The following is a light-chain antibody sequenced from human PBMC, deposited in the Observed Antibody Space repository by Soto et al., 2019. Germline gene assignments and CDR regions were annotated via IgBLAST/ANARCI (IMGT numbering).Light chain of an antibody. V-gene: IGLV2-23*03. CDR1: ISDVGSYNL. CDR3: CSYAGSSTFGV. Sequence: QSLLTQPASVSGSPGQSITISCTGTISDVGSYNLVSWYQQHPGKAPKLMIYEGSKRPSGVSNRFSGSKSGNTASLTISGLQAEDEADYYCCSYAGSSTFGVLGGGTKVNVL. CDR2: EGS. J-gene: IGLJ2*01.